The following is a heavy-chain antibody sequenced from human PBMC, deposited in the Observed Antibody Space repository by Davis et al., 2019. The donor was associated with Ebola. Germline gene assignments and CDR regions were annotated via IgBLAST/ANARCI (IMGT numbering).Heavy chain of an antibody. J-gene: IGHJ4*02. Sequence: GESLKISCTGSGYSFTSYWIGWVRQMPGKGLEWMGIIYPGDSDTRYSPSFQGQVTISADKSISTAYLQWSSLKASDTAMYYCARPAESGSYPYYFDYWGQGTLVTVSS. D-gene: IGHD1-26*01. CDR1: GYSFTSYW. CDR2: IYPGDSDT. CDR3: ARPAESGSYPYYFDY. V-gene: IGHV5-51*01.